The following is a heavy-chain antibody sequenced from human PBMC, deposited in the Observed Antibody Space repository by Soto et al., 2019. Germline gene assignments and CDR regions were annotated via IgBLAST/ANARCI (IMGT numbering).Heavy chain of an antibody. CDR2: MNGNGAYT. CDR3: AKDPPGGWMV. Sequence: EVQLLESGGGLVQPGGSLRLSCAASGITFSPFSSYIMSWVRHAPGKGLEWVSGMNGNGAYTYHVDSVKGRFTISRDNSKNTVYLQMNSLRAEDTAVYYCAKDPPGGWMVWGQGTLVTVSS. CDR1: GITFSPFSSYI. J-gene: IGHJ4*02. V-gene: IGHV3-23*01. D-gene: IGHD6-19*01.